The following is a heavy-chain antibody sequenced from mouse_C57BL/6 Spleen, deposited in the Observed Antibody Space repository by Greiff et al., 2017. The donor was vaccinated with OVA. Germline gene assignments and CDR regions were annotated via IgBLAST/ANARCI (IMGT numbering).Heavy chain of an antibody. V-gene: IGHV1-81*01. CDR1: GYTFTSYG. CDR3: ARGDFFDY. J-gene: IGHJ2*01. Sequence: VQLQQSGAELARPGASVKLSCKASGYTFTSYGISWVKQRTGQGLEWIGVIYPRSGNTYYNEKFKGKATLTSDKSSSTAYMELRSLTSEVSAVYFCARGDFFDYWGQGTTLTVSS. CDR2: IYPRSGNT.